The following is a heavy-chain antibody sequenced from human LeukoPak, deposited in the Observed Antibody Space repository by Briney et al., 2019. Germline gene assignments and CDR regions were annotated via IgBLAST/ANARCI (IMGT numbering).Heavy chain of an antibody. CDR3: VKHDSSGYYLPLFDY. Sequence: GGSLRLSCSASGFTFSSYAMHWVRQAPGKGLEYVSAISSNEGSTYYADSVKGRFTISRDNSKNTLYLQMSSLRAEDTAVYYCVKHDSSGYYLPLFDYWGQGTLVTVSS. J-gene: IGHJ4*02. D-gene: IGHD3-22*01. CDR2: ISSNEGST. CDR1: GFTFSSYA. V-gene: IGHV3-64D*06.